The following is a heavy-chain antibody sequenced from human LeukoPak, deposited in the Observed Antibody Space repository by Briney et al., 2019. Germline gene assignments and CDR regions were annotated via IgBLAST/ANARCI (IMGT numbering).Heavy chain of an antibody. Sequence: GGSLTLSCAASGFTFSSYKMNWVRQAPGKGLEGVTYISSSGSTIYYADSVKGRFTISRDNAKNSLYLQMNSLRPDDTAIYFCARQEARNYYYEGLDYWGPGNLVTVSS. CDR2: ISSSGSTI. D-gene: IGHD3-22*01. V-gene: IGHV3-48*03. CDR1: GFTFSSYK. J-gene: IGHJ4*02. CDR3: ARQEARNYYYEGLDY.